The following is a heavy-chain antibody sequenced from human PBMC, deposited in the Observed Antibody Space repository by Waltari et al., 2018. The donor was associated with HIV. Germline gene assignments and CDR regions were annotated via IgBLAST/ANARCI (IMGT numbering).Heavy chain of an antibody. CDR2: ISGYNANT. V-gene: IGHV1-18*01. CDR1: GYILTNYG. CDR3: ARGLGGSYYYGVDV. J-gene: IGHJ6*02. Sequence: QVHLVQSGAAVKMPGASVRVSCTTSGYILTNYGVSWVRQAPGQGLEWLGWISGYNANTNYAQRLQGRVTLTTDTSTSTAYMELRSLRSDDTAVYYCARGLGGSYYYGVDVWGQGTTVTVS.